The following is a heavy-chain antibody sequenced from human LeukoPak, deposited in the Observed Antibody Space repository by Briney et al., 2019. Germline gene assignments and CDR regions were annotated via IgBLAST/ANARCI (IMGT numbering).Heavy chain of an antibody. V-gene: IGHV3-21*01. CDR1: GFTFDTYN. CDR3: ARYSEVYYYVDV. CDR2: IRSYSSYI. J-gene: IGHJ6*03. D-gene: IGHD2-21*01. Sequence: PGGSLRLSCAASGFTFDTYNFNWVRQAPGKGLEWVASIRSYSSYIHYADSVKGRFTIPRDDAKKSLDLQMNSLRAEDTAVYFCARYSEVYYYVDVWGAGTTVIVSS.